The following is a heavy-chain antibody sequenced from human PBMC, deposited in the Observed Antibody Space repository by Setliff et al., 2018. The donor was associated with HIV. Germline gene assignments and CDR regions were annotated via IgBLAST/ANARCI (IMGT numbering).Heavy chain of an antibody. J-gene: IGHJ5*02. D-gene: IGHD6-19*01. CDR1: GYTFTNYA. CDR3: ARDFVEGIAVTDWFDP. CDR2: INAGNGST. Sequence: ASVKVSCKASGYTFTNYAIQWVRQAPGQGLEWMGWINAGNGSTKYSQKFQGRVTMTTDTSTSTAYMELRSLRSDDTAVYYCARDFVEGIAVTDWFDPWGQGTLVTVSS. V-gene: IGHV1-3*01.